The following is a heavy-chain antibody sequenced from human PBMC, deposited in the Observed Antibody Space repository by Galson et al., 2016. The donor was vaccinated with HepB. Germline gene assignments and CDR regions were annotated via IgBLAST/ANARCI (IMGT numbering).Heavy chain of an antibody. CDR3: ARDRLYYDSRAYYQTFDY. J-gene: IGHJ4*02. CDR2: INSSGST. CDR1: GGSVSSGTYF. D-gene: IGHD3-22*01. V-gene: IGHV4-61*01. Sequence: LSLTCTVSGGSVSSGTYFWSWIRQPPGKGLEWIGYINSSGSTKYNPSLKSPVTISVDTSKNQFSLKLSSVTAADSAVYYCARDRLYYDSRAYYQTFDYWGQGTLVTVSS.